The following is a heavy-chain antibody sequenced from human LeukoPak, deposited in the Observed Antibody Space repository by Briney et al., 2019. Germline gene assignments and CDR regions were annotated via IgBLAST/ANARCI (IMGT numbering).Heavy chain of an antibody. V-gene: IGHV3-48*01. CDR3: ARLTRQLSGSNNDY. D-gene: IGHD3-10*01. Sequence: GGSLRLSCTASGFTFSSYSMNWVRQALGKGLEWVSYISSTSSTIYYADSVKGRFTISRDNAKNSLYLQMNSLRAEDTAVYYCARLTRQLSGSNNDYWGQGTLVTVSS. CDR1: GFTFSSYS. CDR2: ISSTSSTI. J-gene: IGHJ4*02.